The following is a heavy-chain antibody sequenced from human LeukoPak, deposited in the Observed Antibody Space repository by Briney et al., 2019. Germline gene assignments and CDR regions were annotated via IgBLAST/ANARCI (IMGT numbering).Heavy chain of an antibody. CDR1: GVSLSRGGYS. CDR2: IYHTGNT. Sequence: SQTLSLTCTVSGVSLSRGGYSWTWIRQPPRKGLEWIGDIYHTGNTNYNPSLKSRFTISVDASKNQFSLKLSSVTAADTAVYYCARDWSNYYDSSGYSDAFDIWGQGTMVTVSS. J-gene: IGHJ3*02. V-gene: IGHV4-30-4*07. CDR3: ARDWSNYYDSSGYSDAFDI. D-gene: IGHD3-22*01.